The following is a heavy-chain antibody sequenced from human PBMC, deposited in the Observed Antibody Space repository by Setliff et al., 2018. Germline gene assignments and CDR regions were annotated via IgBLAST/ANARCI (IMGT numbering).Heavy chain of an antibody. V-gene: IGHV3-7*01. CDR3: ARSTETFSGEDFYFFYYMDV. D-gene: IGHD4-4*01. CDR1: GFTFSSYW. Sequence: PGGSLRLSCAASGFTFSSYWMSWVRQAPGTGLEWVANRKQDGSEKYDVDSVKGRLTISRDNAKNSLYLQMNSLRPGDTALYNCARSTETFSGEDFYFFYYMDVWGKGTTVTVSS. J-gene: IGHJ6*03. CDR2: RKQDGSEK.